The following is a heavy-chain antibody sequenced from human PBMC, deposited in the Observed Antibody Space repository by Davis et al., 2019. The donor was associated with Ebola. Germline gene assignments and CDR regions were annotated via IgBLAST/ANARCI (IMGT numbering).Heavy chain of an antibody. Sequence: ESLKISCAASVFTFSSYAMSWLRQTPVEVLWWVSVIRGSVGSTYYAYSVEGRFTISRDNTKNTLYLQMSSLRAEDTAVYYCPKGRHSTYYDFWIAYYDYWGRGTLVTVSS. CDR3: PKGRHSTYYDFWIAYYDY. CDR1: VFTFSSYA. D-gene: IGHD3-3*01. J-gene: IGHJ4*02. V-gene: IGHV3-23*01. CDR2: IRGSVGST.